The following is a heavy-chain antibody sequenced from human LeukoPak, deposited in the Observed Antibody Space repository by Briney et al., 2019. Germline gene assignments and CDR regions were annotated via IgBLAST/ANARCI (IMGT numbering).Heavy chain of an antibody. J-gene: IGHJ4*02. Sequence: ASVKVSCKAFGYTFTSYYMHWVRQAPGQGLEWMGIINPSGGSTSYAQKFQGRVTMTRDMSTSTVYMELSSLRSEDTAVYYCARPLSGDSSGYYSLGYWGQGTLVTVSS. CDR2: INPSGGST. CDR1: GYTFTSYY. CDR3: ARPLSGDSSGYYSLGY. V-gene: IGHV1-46*01. D-gene: IGHD3-22*01.